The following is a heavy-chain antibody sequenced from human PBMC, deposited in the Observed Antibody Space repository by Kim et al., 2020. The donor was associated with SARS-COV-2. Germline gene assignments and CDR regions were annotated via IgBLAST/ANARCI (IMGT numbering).Heavy chain of an antibody. J-gene: IGHJ4*02. V-gene: IGHV4-30-4*01. CDR2: IYYSGST. CDR1: GDSISSGDYY. D-gene: IGHD3-3*01. Sequence: SETLSLTCTVSGDSISSGDYYWSWIRQPPGKGLEWIGYIYYSGSTYYNPSLKSRVTISVDTSKNQFSLKLSSVTAADTAVYYCARARATSITIFGVVIVHNFDYWGQGTLVTVSS. CDR3: ARARATSITIFGVVIVHNFDY.